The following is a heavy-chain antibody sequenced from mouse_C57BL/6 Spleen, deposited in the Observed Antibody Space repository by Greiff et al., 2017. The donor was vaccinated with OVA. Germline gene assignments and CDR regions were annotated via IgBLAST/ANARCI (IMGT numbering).Heavy chain of an antibody. CDR2: IYPGDGDT. D-gene: IGHD4-1*01. CDR3: ARENWDGEDY. V-gene: IGHV1-80*01. Sequence: VQVVESGAELVKPGASVKISCKASGYAFSSYWMNWVKQRPGKGLEWIGQIYPGDGDTNYNGKFKGKATLTADKSSSTAYMQLSSLTSEDSAVYFCARENWDGEDYWGQGTTLTVSS. CDR1: GYAFSSYW. J-gene: IGHJ2*01.